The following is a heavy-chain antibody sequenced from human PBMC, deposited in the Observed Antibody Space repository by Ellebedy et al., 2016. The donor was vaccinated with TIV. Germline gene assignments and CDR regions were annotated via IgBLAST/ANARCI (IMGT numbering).Heavy chain of an antibody. V-gene: IGHV1-2*02. CDR1: GYTFTDYY. Sequence: ASVKVSCKASGYTFTDYYIHWVRQAPGQVPEWMGWLRPSDGATKYAQKFQGRVTMTRDTSISTAYMELNSLISDDTAIYFCGRDSVVLPGAYFDYWGQGVLVTVSS. J-gene: IGHJ4*02. CDR3: GRDSVVLPGAYFDY. CDR2: LRPSDGAT. D-gene: IGHD4-23*01.